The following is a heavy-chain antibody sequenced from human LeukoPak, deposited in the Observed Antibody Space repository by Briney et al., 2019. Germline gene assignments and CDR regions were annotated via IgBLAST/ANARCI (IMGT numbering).Heavy chain of an antibody. D-gene: IGHD2-8*01. CDR2: IYHSGST. Sequence: SQTLSLTCAVSGGSISSAGYSWSWIRQPPGKGLEWIGYIYHSGSTYYNSSLKSRVTISVDRSKNQFSLNLTSVTAADTAVYYCSRENGAFSPFGYWGQGTLVTVLS. J-gene: IGHJ4*02. V-gene: IGHV4-30-2*01. CDR1: GGSISSAGYS. CDR3: SRENGAFSPFGY.